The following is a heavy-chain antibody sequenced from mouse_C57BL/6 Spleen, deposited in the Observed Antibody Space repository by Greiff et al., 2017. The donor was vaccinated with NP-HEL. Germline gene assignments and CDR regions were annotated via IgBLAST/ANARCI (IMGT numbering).Heavy chain of an antibody. CDR1: GFTFSDYY. V-gene: IGHV5-16*01. CDR3: ARICGYDRGCFDY. J-gene: IGHJ2*01. D-gene: IGHD2-2*01. CDR2: INYDGSST. Sequence: EVMLVESEGGLVQPGSSMKLSCTASGFTFSDYYMAWVRQVPEKGLEWVANINYDGSSTYYLDSLKSRFIISRDNAKNILYLQMSSLKSEDTATYYCARICGYDRGCFDYWGQGTTLTVSS.